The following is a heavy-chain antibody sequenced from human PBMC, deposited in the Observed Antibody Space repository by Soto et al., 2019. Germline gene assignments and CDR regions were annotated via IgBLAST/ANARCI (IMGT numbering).Heavy chain of an antibody. J-gene: IGHJ4*02. Sequence: ASVKVSCKVPGYTLTELSIHWVRQAPGKGLEWMGGFDPEDGQTVYVQKFQGRVTMTEDTSTDTAYMQLSSLRSEDTAVYYCAAKYFHSRGFYYFDYWGQGTLVTVSS. CDR1: GYTLTELS. V-gene: IGHV1-24*01. CDR3: AAKYFHSRGFYYFDY. D-gene: IGHD6-19*01. CDR2: FDPEDGQT.